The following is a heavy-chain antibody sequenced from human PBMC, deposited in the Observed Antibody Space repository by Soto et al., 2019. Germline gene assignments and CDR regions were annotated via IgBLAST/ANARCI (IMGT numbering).Heavy chain of an antibody. D-gene: IGHD6-19*01. V-gene: IGHV3-21*01. CDR2: ISSSSSYI. CDR3: AAPVAGTLFSGMAV. Sequence: FQRHSKGAAGVNFRNLGVSWVRQAKGKGLEWVSSISSSSSYIYYADSVKGRFTISRDNAKNSLYLQMNSLRAEDTAVYYCAAPVAGTLFSGMAVWGHRTTVTVSS. CDR1: GVNFRNLG. J-gene: IGHJ6*02.